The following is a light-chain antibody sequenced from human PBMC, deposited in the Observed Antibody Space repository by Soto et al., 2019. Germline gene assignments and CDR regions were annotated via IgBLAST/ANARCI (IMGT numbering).Light chain of an antibody. CDR2: AAS. CDR3: QQLNRYPW. V-gene: IGKV1-9*01. J-gene: IGKJ4*02. Sequence: DIQLTQSPSFLSASVGDRVTITCRASQGISSYLAWYQQKPGKAPKLLIYAASTLQSGVPSRFSGSGSGTEFTLTISSLQPEDFATYYCQQLNRYPWFGGGTKVEIK. CDR1: QGISSY.